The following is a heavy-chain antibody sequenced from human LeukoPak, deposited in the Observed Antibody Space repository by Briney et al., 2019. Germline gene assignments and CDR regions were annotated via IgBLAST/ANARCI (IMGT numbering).Heavy chain of an antibody. V-gene: IGHV3-48*03. CDR1: GFTFSSYE. Sequence: GGSLRLSCAASGFTFSSYEMNWVRQAPGKGLEWVSCISSSGSTIYYADSVKGRFAISRDNAKNSLYLQMNSLRAEDTAVYYCARDRDNVAGTRGYFDYWGQGTLVTVSS. J-gene: IGHJ4*02. CDR3: ARDRDNVAGTRGYFDY. CDR2: ISSSGSTI. D-gene: IGHD6-19*01.